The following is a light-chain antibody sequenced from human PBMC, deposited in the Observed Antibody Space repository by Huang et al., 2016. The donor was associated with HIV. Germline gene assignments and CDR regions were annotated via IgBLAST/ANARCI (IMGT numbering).Light chain of an antibody. J-gene: IGKJ1*01. CDR1: QDIYNY. Sequence: DIQMTQSPSAMSASVGDRVTITCRANQDIYNYLAWFQQKPGKVPKRLIYGVSSLQSGVPSRFRGSGSGTEFTLTISSLQPEDFATYYCLQHKAFHLPTFGQGTQVE. V-gene: IGKV1-17*03. CDR2: GVS. CDR3: LQHKAFHLPT.